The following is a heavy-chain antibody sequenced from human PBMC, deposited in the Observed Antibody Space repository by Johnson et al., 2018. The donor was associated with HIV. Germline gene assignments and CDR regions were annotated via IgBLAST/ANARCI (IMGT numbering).Heavy chain of an antibody. CDR2: IRYDGSNK. D-gene: IGHD3-9*01. V-gene: IGHV3-30*02. J-gene: IGHJ3*02. CDR1: GFTFSSYG. CDR3: AKDTIAGVKGDSLI. Sequence: QMQLVESGGGVVQPGGSLRLSCAASGFTFSSYGMHWVRQAPGKGLEWVAFIRYDGSNKYYADSVKGRFTISRDNSKNTLYLQMNSLIAEDTAVYYCAKDTIAGVKGDSLIWGQGTMVTVSS.